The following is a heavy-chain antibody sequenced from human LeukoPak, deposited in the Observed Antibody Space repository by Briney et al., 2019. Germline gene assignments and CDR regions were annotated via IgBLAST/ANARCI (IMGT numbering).Heavy chain of an antibody. Sequence: PGGSLRLSCAASGFTFSSYSMNWVRQAPGKGLEWVSSISSSSSYIYYADSVKGRFTISRDNAKNSLYLQMNSLRAEDTALYHCARDPEGSGYSYFDYWGQGTLVTVSS. D-gene: IGHD3-22*01. V-gene: IGHV3-21*04. CDR2: ISSSSSYI. J-gene: IGHJ4*02. CDR3: ARDPEGSGYSYFDY. CDR1: GFTFSSYS.